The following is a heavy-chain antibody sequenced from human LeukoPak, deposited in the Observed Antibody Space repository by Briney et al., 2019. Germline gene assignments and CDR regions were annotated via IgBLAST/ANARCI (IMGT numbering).Heavy chain of an antibody. J-gene: IGHJ4*02. CDR3: ARDDGHLDY. D-gene: IGHD5-24*01. CDR2: IYSGSNT. Sequence: PGGSLRLSCAASGFTVSSNYMSWVRQAPGKGLEWVSLIYSGSNTYYADSVKGRFTISRDNSKNTLYLQMNSLRAEDTAVYDCARDDGHLDYWGQGTLVTVSS. CDR1: GFTVSSNY. V-gene: IGHV3-53*01.